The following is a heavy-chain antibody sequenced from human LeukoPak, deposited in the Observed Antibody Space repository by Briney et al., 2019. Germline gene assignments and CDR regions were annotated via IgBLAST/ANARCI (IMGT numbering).Heavy chain of an antibody. CDR2: ISGSGGST. D-gene: IGHD1-26*01. CDR1: GFTFSGYG. J-gene: IGHJ4*02. Sequence: PGGSLRLSCVVSGFTFSGYGLSWVRQTPGKGLEWVSAISGSGGSTYYADSVKGRFTISRDNSKNTLYLQMNSLRAEDTAVYYCAKVSSRGGSYDYWGQGTLVTVSS. CDR3: AKVSSRGGSYDY. V-gene: IGHV3-23*01.